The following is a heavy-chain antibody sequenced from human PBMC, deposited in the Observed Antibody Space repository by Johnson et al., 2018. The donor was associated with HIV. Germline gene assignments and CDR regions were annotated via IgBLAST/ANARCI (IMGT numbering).Heavy chain of an antibody. V-gene: IGHV3-30*02. CDR1: GFTSSSLP. CDR3: ATSSTVVTPHDI. J-gene: IGHJ3*02. CDR2: IRLDGRNK. Sequence: VQLVESGGGVFRPGGSLRPSCQAPGFTSSSLPSHWVRRAPGKGLEWVAFIRLDGRNKSYATPVKGRFTISRDNSKNTLYLQLNSLRAEDTAVYYCATSSTVVTPHDIWGQGTMVTVSS. D-gene: IGHD4-23*01.